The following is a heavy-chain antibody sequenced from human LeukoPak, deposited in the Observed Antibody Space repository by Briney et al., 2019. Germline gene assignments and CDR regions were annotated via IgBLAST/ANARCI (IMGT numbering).Heavy chain of an antibody. D-gene: IGHD3-10*01. CDR2: IYYSGST. CDR3: ARDPAYYYGSGSYFT. Sequence: SETLSLTCTVSGGSISSSSYYWGWIRQPPGKGLEWIGSIYYSGSTYYNPSLKSRVTISVDTSKNQFSLKLSSVTAADMAVYYCARDPAYYYGSGSYFTWGQGTLVTVSS. V-gene: IGHV4-39*02. CDR1: GGSISSSSYY. J-gene: IGHJ5*02.